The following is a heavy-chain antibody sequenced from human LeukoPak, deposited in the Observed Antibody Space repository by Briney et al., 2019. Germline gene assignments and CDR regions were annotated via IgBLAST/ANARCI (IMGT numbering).Heavy chain of an antibody. CDR3: AKDPSSGFGDGDAFDI. CDR1: GLTVSSNY. V-gene: IGHV3-66*01. Sequence: PGGSLRLSCAVSGLTVSSNYMNWVRQAPGKGLEWVSIIYSGGNTYYADSVKGRFTISRDNSKNTLHLQMDSLRVEDTAVYYCAKDPSSGFGDGDAFDIWGQGTTVTVSS. CDR2: IYSGGNT. D-gene: IGHD3-10*01. J-gene: IGHJ3*02.